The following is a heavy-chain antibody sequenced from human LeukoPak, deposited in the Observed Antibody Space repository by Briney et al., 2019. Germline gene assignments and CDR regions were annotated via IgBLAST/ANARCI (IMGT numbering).Heavy chain of an antibody. J-gene: IGHJ4*02. CDR2: ISWNSGSI. Sequence: GGFLRLSCAASGFTFDDYAMHWVRQAPGKGLEWVSGISWNSGSIGYADSVKGRFTISRDNAKNSLYLQMNSLRAEDTALYYCAREGIVATTPFDYWGQGTLVTVSS. CDR1: GFTFDDYA. V-gene: IGHV3-9*01. D-gene: IGHD5-12*01. CDR3: AREGIVATTPFDY.